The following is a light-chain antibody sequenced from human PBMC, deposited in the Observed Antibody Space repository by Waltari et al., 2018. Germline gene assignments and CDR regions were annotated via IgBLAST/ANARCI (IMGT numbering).Light chain of an antibody. Sequence: EIVLTQSPGTLSLSPGDRATLSCRASQSVKSNELAWYQQKPGQAPRLLIYATSTRATGIPDRFSGSGSGTDFILTISRLEAEDFVLYYCQQYGTPLTFGGGTKVEIK. CDR3: QQYGTPLT. J-gene: IGKJ4*01. CDR1: QSVKSNE. V-gene: IGKV3-20*01. CDR2: ATS.